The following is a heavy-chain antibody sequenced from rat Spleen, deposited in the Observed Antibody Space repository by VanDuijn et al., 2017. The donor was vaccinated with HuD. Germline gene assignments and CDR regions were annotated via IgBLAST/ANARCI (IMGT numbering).Heavy chain of an antibody. Sequence: EVQLVESGGGLVRPGRSLKLSCAASGFTFSNYDMAWVRQAPTKGLEWVASISYDGSSTYYRESVKGRFTISRDNAKSTLYLQMDSLRSEDTATYYCTRRKLYLGDVMDAWGQGASVTVSS. V-gene: IGHV5-29*01. CDR3: TRRKLYLGDVMDA. CDR2: ISYDGSST. CDR1: GFTFSNYD. J-gene: IGHJ4*01. D-gene: IGHD1-2*01.